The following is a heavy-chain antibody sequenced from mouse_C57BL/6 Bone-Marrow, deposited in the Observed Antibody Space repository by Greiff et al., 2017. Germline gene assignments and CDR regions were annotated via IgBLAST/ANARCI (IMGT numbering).Heavy chain of an antibody. CDR1: GYTFTGYW. CDR3: SRAEKYYYGSFAY. J-gene: IGHJ2*01. D-gene: IGHD1-1*01. CDR2: ILPGTGST. Sequence: VQLQQPGAELMKPGASVKLSCKATGYTFTGYWIEWVKQRPGHGLEWIGEILPGTGSTNYNEKFKGKATFTADTSSNTAYMQLSSLTPEDSAIYDCSRAEKYYYGSFAYWDQGTTLLVSS. V-gene: IGHV1-9*01.